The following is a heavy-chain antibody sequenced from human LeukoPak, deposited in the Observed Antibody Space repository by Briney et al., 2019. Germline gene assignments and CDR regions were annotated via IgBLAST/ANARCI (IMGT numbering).Heavy chain of an antibody. CDR1: GYTFTSYY. D-gene: IGHD3-10*01. CDR2: INPSGGST. CDR3: AGGSGSYPPVFTHYYYYMDV. Sequence: ASVKVSCKASGYTFTSYYMHWVRQAPGQGLEWMGIINPSGGSTSYAQKFQGRVTMTRDTSTSTVYMELSSLRSEDTAVYYCAGGSGSYPPVFTHYYYYMDVWGKGTTVTVSS. J-gene: IGHJ6*03. V-gene: IGHV1-46*01.